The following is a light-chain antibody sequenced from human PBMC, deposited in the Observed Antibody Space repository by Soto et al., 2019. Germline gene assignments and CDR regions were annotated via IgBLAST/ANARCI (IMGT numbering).Light chain of an antibody. J-gene: IGKJ1*01. Sequence: DIQMTQSPSTLSSSVGYRVALTCRASQSVMTLLAWYQQKPGKAPKLLIYAASTLQSGVPSRFSGSGSGTDFTLTISCLQSEDFATYYCQQYYSYSWTFGQGTKVDI. V-gene: IGKV1-5*01. CDR3: QQYYSYSWT. CDR1: QSVMTL. CDR2: AAS.